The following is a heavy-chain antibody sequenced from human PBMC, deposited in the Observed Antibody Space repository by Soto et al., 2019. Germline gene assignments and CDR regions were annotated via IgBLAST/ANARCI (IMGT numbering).Heavy chain of an antibody. CDR2: IYHSGSI. D-gene: IGHD1-1*01. J-gene: IGHJ4*02. Sequence: QVRLQESGPGLVKPSGTLSLTCDVSGDSISSSLWWSWVRQTPGKGLEWIGEIYHSGSINYNPSLKSRVTISADRSKNQFSLTLTAVTAADTAVYYCATSQLGEYFDNWGQGTLVTVSS. CDR3: ATSQLGEYFDN. CDR1: GDSISSSLW. V-gene: IGHV4-4*02.